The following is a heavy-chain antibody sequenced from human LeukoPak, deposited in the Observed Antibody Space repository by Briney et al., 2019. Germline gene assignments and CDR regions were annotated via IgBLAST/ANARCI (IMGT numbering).Heavy chain of an antibody. J-gene: IGHJ4*02. Sequence: SETLSLTCAVSGGSIRSTNYYWAWIRQPPGKGLEWIGSIYYSGSTYYNPSLKRRVTMSIDTSKNQFALKLNSVTAADTAVYYCASEGTAAGTAYFDNWGQGTLVTVSS. D-gene: IGHD6-13*01. CDR1: GGSIRSTNYY. V-gene: IGHV4-39*06. CDR3: ASEGTAAGTAYFDN. CDR2: IYYSGST.